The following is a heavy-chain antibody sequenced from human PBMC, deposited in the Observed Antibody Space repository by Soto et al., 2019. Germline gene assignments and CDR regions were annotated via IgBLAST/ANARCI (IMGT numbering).Heavy chain of an antibody. Sequence: HPGGSLRLSCAASGFNFRPYDMNWVRRTPGKGLEWLSHISSGSSAIYYADSVKGRFTISRDDAKTSLYLLMNTLRDEDTGVYYCARDPGGMDVWGQGTTVTVSS. CDR2: ISSGSSAI. CDR1: GFNFRPYD. V-gene: IGHV3-48*02. D-gene: IGHD3-10*01. CDR3: ARDPGGMDV. J-gene: IGHJ6*02.